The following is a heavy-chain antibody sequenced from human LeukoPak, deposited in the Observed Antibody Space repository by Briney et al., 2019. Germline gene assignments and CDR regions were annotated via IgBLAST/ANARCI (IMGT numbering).Heavy chain of an antibody. CDR2: INHSGST. Sequence: PSETLSLTCAVYGGSSSGYYWSWIRQPPGKGLEWIGEINHSGSTNYNPSLKSRVTISVDTSKNQFSLKLSSVTAADTAVYYCAGLAEGSDYWGQGILVTVSS. D-gene: IGHD6-13*01. V-gene: IGHV4-34*01. CDR1: GGSSSGYY. CDR3: AGLAEGSDY. J-gene: IGHJ4*02.